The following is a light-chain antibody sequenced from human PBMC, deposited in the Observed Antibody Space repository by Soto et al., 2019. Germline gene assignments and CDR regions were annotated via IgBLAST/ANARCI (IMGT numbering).Light chain of an antibody. CDR2: DVT. J-gene: IGLJ2*01. V-gene: IGLV2-11*01. CDR3: CSYAGNYVV. CDR1: SSDLSSHNY. Sequence: QSALTQPRSVSGSPGQSVPISCTGTSSDLSSHNYVSWYQQHPGKAPKLMIYDVTKRPSGVPDRFSGSKSGNTASLTISGLQADDETDYYCCSYAGNYVVFGGGTKVTVL.